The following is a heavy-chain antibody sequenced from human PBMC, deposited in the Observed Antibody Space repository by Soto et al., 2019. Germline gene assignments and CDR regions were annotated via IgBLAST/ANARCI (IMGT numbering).Heavy chain of an antibody. CDR1: GFTFSSYG. CDR2: ISYDGSNK. J-gene: IGHJ4*02. Sequence: PXGSLKLSCAASGFTFSSYGMHWVRQAPGKGLEWVAVISYDGSNKYYAGSVKGRFTISRDNSKNTLYLQMISLRAEDTAVYYCAKDLRPGIAVAGTLDYWGQGTLVTVSS. D-gene: IGHD6-19*01. V-gene: IGHV3-30*18. CDR3: AKDLRPGIAVAGTLDY.